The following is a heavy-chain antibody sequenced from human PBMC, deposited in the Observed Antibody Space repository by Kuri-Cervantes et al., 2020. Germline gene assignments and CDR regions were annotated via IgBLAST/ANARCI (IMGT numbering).Heavy chain of an antibody. D-gene: IGHD5-18*01. Sequence: GGSLRLSCKGSGYSFTSYWIGWVRQMPGKGLEWMGIIYPGDSDTRYSPSFQGQVTISADKSISTAYLQWSSLKASDTAMYYCARSDSYGCDYFDYWGQGTLVTVSS. CDR3: ARSDSYGCDYFDY. J-gene: IGHJ4*02. V-gene: IGHV5-51*01. CDR1: GYSFTSYW. CDR2: IYPGDSDT.